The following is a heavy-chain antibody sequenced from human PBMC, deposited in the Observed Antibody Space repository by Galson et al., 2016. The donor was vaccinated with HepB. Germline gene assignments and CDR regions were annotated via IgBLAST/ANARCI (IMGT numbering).Heavy chain of an antibody. CDR1: GFIVSDNY. CDR2: IYSGGKT. Sequence: SLRLSCAGSGFIVSDNYMSWVRQAPGKGLEWVSVIYSGGKTYFADSVEGRFSISRDNAKNTLFLHMNSLRAEDTAVYYCARVRCISPTCHDFDCWGQGTLVPVSS. V-gene: IGHV3-53*01. D-gene: IGHD2-2*01. J-gene: IGHJ4*02. CDR3: ARVRCISPTCHDFDC.